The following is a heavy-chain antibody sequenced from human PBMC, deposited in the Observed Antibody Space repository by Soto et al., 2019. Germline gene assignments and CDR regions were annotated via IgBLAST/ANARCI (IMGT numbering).Heavy chain of an antibody. CDR3: ARGRPYAMDV. CDR1: GFTFGSYW. Sequence: EVQLVESGGGLVQPGGSLRVSCAASGFTFGSYWMNWVRQAPGKGLVWVSRIDSDGSSTTYADSVKGRFTTSRDNAKNTLYLQMSSLIVEDTAVYYCARGRPYAMDVWGQGTTVTVSS. CDR2: IDSDGSST. J-gene: IGHJ6*02. V-gene: IGHV3-74*01.